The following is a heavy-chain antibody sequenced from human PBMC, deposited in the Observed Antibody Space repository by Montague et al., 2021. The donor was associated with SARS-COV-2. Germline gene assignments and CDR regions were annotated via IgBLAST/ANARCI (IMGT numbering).Heavy chain of an antibody. Sequence: SETLSLTCTVSGGSISNNYWNWLRQSPGKGLEWLGYIYYSGDNANYNPSLERRATISVDTSRKHFFLLLKSATTAATVVYYCAAYGVNNYLEYWGQGILVTVSS. D-gene: IGHD4-17*01. CDR3: AAYGVNNYLEY. V-gene: IGHV4-59*01. CDR2: IYYSGDNA. J-gene: IGHJ4*02. CDR1: GGSISNNY.